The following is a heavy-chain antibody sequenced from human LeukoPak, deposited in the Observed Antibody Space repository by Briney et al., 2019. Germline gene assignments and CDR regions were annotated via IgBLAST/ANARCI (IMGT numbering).Heavy chain of an antibody. CDR1: GFTFRDYA. CDR2: ISGSGGST. D-gene: IGHD3-22*01. Sequence: PGGSLRLSCAASGFTFRDYAMNWVRQAPGKGLEWVSAISGSGGSTYYADSVKGRFTISRDNSKNTLYLQMNSLRAEDTAVYYCAKDPLYYYDSSGYYYLYWGQGTLVTVSS. J-gene: IGHJ4*02. V-gene: IGHV3-23*01. CDR3: AKDPLYYYDSSGYYYLY.